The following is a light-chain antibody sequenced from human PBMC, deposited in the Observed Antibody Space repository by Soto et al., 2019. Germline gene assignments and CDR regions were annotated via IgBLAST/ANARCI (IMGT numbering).Light chain of an antibody. CDR3: HQYNNWPS. CDR1: QTVSRN. CDR2: DIS. Sequence: EVVMTQSPATLSVSPRERATLSCRASQTVSRNLAWYQQRPGQAPRLLIYDISNRATGVPARFSGSGSETEIPLTIKSLQSEDVTVYFCHQYNNWPSFGQGTRLESK. V-gene: IGKV3-15*01. J-gene: IGKJ5*01.